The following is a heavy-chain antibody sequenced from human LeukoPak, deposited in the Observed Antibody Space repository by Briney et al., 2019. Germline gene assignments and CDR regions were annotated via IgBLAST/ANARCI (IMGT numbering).Heavy chain of an antibody. D-gene: IGHD2-2*01. V-gene: IGHV1-2*02. J-gene: IGHJ6*02. Sequence: ASVKVSCKASGYTFTGYYMHWVRQAPGQGLEWMGWINPNGGDTNYAQKFQGRVTMTRDTSISTAYMELSRLRSDDTAVFYCARGRVVPGEMAYYYGMDVWGQGTTVAVSS. CDR3: ARGRVVPGEMAYYYGMDV. CDR2: INPNGGDT. CDR1: GYTFTGYY.